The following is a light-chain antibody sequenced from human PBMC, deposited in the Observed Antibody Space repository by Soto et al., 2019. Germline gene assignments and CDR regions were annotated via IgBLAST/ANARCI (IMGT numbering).Light chain of an antibody. J-gene: IGKJ4*01. CDR1: QGIAPY. Sequence: DVQMTQSPSSLSAFVGDRVTITCRASQGIAPYLAWFQQKPGKVPKLLIYATSTLQSGVPSRFSGGGSGTDFTLTISSLQPEDVATYYCQKYNSAPPTFGGGTKVEIK. CDR2: ATS. V-gene: IGKV1-27*01. CDR3: QKYNSAPPT.